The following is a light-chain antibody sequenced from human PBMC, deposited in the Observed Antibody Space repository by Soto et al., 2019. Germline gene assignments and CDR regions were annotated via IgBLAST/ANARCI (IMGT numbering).Light chain of an antibody. CDR3: QQYNNRPSTWT. CDR2: GAS. V-gene: IGKV3-15*01. CDR1: QSVSSN. J-gene: IGKJ1*01. Sequence: EIVMTQSPATLSVSPGERATLSCRASQSVSSNLAWYQQKPGQAPRLLIYGASTRATGIPARFSGSGSGTEFTLTISSLQSEDFAVYYCQQYNNRPSTWTFGQGT.